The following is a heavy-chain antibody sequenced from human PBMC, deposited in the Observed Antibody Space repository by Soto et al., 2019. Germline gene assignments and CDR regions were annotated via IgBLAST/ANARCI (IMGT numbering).Heavy chain of an antibody. CDR3: ARYQKGPFDY. J-gene: IGHJ4*02. CDR1: GGSFSGYY. D-gene: IGHD2-2*01. V-gene: IGHV4-34*01. CDR2: INHSGST. Sequence: SETLSLTCAVYGGSFSGYYWSWIRQPPGKGLEWIGEINHSGSTNYNPSLKSRVTISVDTSKNQFSLKLTSVTAADTAVYFCARYQKGPFDYWGQGTLVTVSS.